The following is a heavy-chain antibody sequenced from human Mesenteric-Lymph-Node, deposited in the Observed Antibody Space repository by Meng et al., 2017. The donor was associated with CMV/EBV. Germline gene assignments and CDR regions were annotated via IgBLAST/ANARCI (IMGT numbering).Heavy chain of an antibody. V-gene: IGHV2-5*02. CDR1: GFSLSTYGVG. Sequence: QITLKESSPTLVKTTQTLTLICTFSGFSLSTYGVGIDWIRQPPGKALEWLALIYWDDDKRYNPSLKSRLTITKDTSKNQVVLTMTNMDPVDTATYYCAHRGGLGSYHQWGQGTLVTVSS. D-gene: IGHD3-10*01. CDR3: AHRGGLGSYHQ. J-gene: IGHJ1*01. CDR2: IYWDDDK.